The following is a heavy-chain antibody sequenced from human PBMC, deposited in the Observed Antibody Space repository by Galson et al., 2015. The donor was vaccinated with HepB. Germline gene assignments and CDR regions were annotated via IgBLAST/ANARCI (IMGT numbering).Heavy chain of an antibody. CDR3: ARGPWATHDSPPQAMHFDY. CDR1: GYTFTSYY. D-gene: IGHD2-15*01. CDR2: INPSGGST. J-gene: IGHJ4*02. Sequence: SVKVSCKASGYTFTSYYMHWVRQAPGQGLEWMGIINPSGGSTSYAQKFQGRVTMTRDTSTSTVYMELSSLRSEDTAVYYCARGPWATHDSPPQAMHFDYWGQGTLVTVSS. V-gene: IGHV1-46*03.